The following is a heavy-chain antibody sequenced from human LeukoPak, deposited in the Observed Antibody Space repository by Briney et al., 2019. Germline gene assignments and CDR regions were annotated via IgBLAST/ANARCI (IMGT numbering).Heavy chain of an antibody. CDR2: INHSGST. CDR3: ARLIVVVPAAIRVGGYYYYGMDV. CDR1: GGSFSGYY. Sequence: PSETLSLTCAVYGGSFSGYYWSWIRQPPGKGLEWIGEINHSGSTNYNPSLKSRVTISVDTSKNQFSLKLSSVTAADTAVYCCARLIVVVPAAIRVGGYYYYGMDVWGQGTTVTVSS. D-gene: IGHD2-2*01. J-gene: IGHJ6*02. V-gene: IGHV4-34*01.